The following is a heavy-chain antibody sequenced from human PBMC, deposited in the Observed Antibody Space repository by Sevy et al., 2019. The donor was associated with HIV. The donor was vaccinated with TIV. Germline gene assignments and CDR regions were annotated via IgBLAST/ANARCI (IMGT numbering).Heavy chain of an antibody. CDR1: GGSFNGYY. CDR3: AIVGASHYFDY. D-gene: IGHD1-26*01. CDR2: INHSGST. Sequence: SETLSLTCAVYGGSFNGYYWSWIRQPPGKGLEWIGEINHSGSTNYNPSLKSRVTISVDTSKNQFSLKLSSVTAADTAVYYCAIVGASHYFDYWGQGTLVTVSS. J-gene: IGHJ4*02. V-gene: IGHV4-34*01.